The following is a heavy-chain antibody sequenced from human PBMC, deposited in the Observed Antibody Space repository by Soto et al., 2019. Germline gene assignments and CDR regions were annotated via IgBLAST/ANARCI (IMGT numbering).Heavy chain of an antibody. CDR3: AREREEYCSGAPCHNYYYYAMDV. CDR1: GDSISSGGYY. Sequence: TLSLTFTVSGDSISSGGYYWSGIRQHPGKGLEWIGYIFYSASTYYNPSLKSRLTISVDTSKNQFSLKLSSVTAADTAVYYCAREREEYCSGAPCHNYYYYAMDVWAQGTTVTVSS. J-gene: IGHJ6*02. CDR2: IFYSAST. V-gene: IGHV4-31*03. D-gene: IGHD2-15*01.